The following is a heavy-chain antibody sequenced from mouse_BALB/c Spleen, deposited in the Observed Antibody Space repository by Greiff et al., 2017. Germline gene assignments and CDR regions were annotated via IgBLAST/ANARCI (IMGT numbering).Heavy chain of an antibody. J-gene: IGHJ4*01. Sequence: QVQLKQPGAELVKPGASVKMSCKASGYTFTSYNMHWVKQTPGQGLEWIGAIYPGNGDTSYNQKFKGKATLTADKSSSTAYMQLSSLTSEDSAVYYCAREGLRLAMDYWGQGTSVTVSS. CDR3: AREGLRLAMDY. V-gene: IGHV1-12*01. CDR1: GYTFTSYN. D-gene: IGHD2-4*01. CDR2: IYPGNGDT.